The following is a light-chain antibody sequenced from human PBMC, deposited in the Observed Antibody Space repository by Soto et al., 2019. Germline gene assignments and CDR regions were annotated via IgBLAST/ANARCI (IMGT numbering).Light chain of an antibody. CDR2: AAS. Sequence: DIQMTQSPSSLSASVGDRVTITCRASQSISSYLNCYQQKPGKAPKLLLYAASSLQSGVPSRFSGSGSGTDFTLTISSLQPEDFATYYCQQSYSTPVFGQGTKLEIK. V-gene: IGKV1-39*01. J-gene: IGKJ2*01. CDR1: QSISSY. CDR3: QQSYSTPV.